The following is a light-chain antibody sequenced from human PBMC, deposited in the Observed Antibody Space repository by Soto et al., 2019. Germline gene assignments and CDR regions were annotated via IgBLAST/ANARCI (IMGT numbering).Light chain of an antibody. V-gene: IGKV1-39*01. CDR1: QSINTY. Sequence: DIQMTQSPSSLSVSVGDRVTITCRASQSINTYLNWYQQKPGKAPKLLICAASNLQSGVPSRFSGSGSGTDFTLTVSSLQPEDFATYFCQQTYTMPVTFGQGTRLEIK. CDR3: QQTYTMPVT. J-gene: IGKJ5*01. CDR2: AAS.